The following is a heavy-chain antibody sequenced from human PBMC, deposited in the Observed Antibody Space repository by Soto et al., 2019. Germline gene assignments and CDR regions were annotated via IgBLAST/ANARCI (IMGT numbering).Heavy chain of an antibody. D-gene: IGHD3-10*01. J-gene: IGHJ4*02. V-gene: IGHV4-31*03. CDR1: GGSISSGGYY. CDR2: IYYSGST. Sequence: PSETLSLTCTVSGGSISSGGYYWSWIRQHPGKGLEWIGYIYYSGSTYYNPSLKSRVTISVDTSKNQFSLKLSSVTAADTAVYYCARSLRGVIDGDYWGQGTLVTVSS. CDR3: ARSLRGVIDGDY.